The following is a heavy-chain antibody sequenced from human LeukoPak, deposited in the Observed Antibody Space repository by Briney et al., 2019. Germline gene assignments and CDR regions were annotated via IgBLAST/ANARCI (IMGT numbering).Heavy chain of an antibody. CDR1: GGSFSGYY. J-gene: IGHJ4*02. CDR3: ARGRGRQQLADFDY. D-gene: IGHD6-13*01. Sequence: SETLSLTCAVYGGSFSGYYWSWIRQPPGKGLEWIGEINHSGSTNYNPSLKSRVTISVDTSKNQFSLKLSSVTAADTAVYYCARGRGRQQLADFDYWGQGTLVTVSS. V-gene: IGHV4-34*01. CDR2: INHSGST.